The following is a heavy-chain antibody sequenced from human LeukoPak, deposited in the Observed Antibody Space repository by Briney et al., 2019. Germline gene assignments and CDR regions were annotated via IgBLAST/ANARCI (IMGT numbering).Heavy chain of an antibody. Sequence: SETLSLTCIVSGASISSGGHCWAWIRQPPGKGLEWLGYIYSSGSTYYNPSLKSRVTISVDTSKKQFSLKLSSVTAADTAVYYCAREGTTHAGVDQWGQGTLVTVSS. D-gene: IGHD1-14*01. CDR1: GASISSGGHC. V-gene: IGHV4-61*08. CDR2: IYSSGST. CDR3: AREGTTHAGVDQ. J-gene: IGHJ4*02.